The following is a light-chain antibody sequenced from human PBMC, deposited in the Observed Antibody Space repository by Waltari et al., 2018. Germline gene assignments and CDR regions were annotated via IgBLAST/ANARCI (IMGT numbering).Light chain of an antibody. V-gene: IGKV2-30*01. CDR1: QSLVYSDGNTY. J-gene: IGKJ2*01. Sequence: DVVMTQSPLSLPVTLGQPASISSRPSQSLVYSDGNTYLNWFQQRPGQSPRRLIYKVSNRDSGVPDRFSGRGSGADFTLKISRVEAEDVGVYYCMQGSHWPYTFGQG. CDR2: KVS. CDR3: MQGSHWPYT.